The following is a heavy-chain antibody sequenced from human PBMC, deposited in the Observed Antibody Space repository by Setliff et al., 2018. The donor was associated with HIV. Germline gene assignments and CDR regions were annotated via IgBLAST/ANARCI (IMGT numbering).Heavy chain of an antibody. CDR3: ARGLSFYDPGGFDY. J-gene: IGHJ4*02. V-gene: IGHV4-4*09. Sequence: SETLSLTCTVSGGSISSYYWSWIRQPPGKGLEWIGYIYTSGSTNYNPSLKSRVTISVDTSKDQFSLKLSSVTAADTAVYYCARGLSFYDPGGFDYWGQGTLVTVS. D-gene: IGHD3-22*01. CDR2: IYTSGST. CDR1: GGSISSYY.